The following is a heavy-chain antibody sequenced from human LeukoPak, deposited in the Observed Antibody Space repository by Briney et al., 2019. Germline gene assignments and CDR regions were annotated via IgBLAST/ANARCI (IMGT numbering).Heavy chain of an antibody. CDR3: ARVKCRSCYSGWFDP. D-gene: IGHD2-15*01. Sequence: SEALSLTCTVSGGSISSYYWSWIRQPPGKRLEWIGYIYYSGSTNYNPSLKSRVTISVDTSKNQFSLKLSSVTAADTAVYYCARVKCRSCYSGWFDPWGQGTLVTVSS. CDR2: IYYSGST. CDR1: GGSISSYY. V-gene: IGHV4-59*01. J-gene: IGHJ5*02.